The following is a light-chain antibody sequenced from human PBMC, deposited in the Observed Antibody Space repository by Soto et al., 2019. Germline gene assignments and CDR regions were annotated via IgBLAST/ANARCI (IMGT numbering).Light chain of an antibody. V-gene: IGKV1-5*01. CDR1: ENIKNW. Sequence: DIQMTQSPSTLSASGGDTVIISCRASENIKNWLAWYQQTAGKAPKVLISDASRLEAGVPSRFSGSGSGTDFTLTITSLQTDDFGTYYCQQYDVHPKTFGQGTKVDIK. CDR3: QQYDVHPKT. CDR2: DAS. J-gene: IGKJ1*01.